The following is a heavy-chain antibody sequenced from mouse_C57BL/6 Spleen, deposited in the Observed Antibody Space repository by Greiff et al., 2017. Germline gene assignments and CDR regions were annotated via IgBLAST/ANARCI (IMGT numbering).Heavy chain of an antibody. V-gene: IGHV1-19*01. Sequence: EVQRVESGPVLVKPGASVKMSCKASGYTFTDYYMNWVKQSHGKSLEWIGVINPYNGGTSYNQKFKGKATLTVDKSSSTAYMELNSLTSEDSAVYYCASEGYDPYYFDYWGQGTTLTVSS. CDR2: INPYNGGT. CDR3: ASEGYDPYYFDY. D-gene: IGHD2-2*01. J-gene: IGHJ2*01. CDR1: GYTFTDYY.